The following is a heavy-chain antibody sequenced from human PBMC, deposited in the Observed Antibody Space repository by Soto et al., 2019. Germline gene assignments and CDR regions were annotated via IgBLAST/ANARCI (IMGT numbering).Heavy chain of an antibody. J-gene: IGHJ6*03. CDR2: IIPILGIA. V-gene: IGHV1-69*02. CDR1: GGTFSSYT. CDR3: ARGGPDSSGWYRYYMDV. D-gene: IGHD6-19*01. Sequence: ASVKVSCKASGGTFSSYTISWVRQAPGQGLEWMGRIIPILGIANYAQKFQGRVTITADKSTSTAYMELSSLRSEDTAVYYCARGGPDSSGWYRYYMDVWGKGTTVTVSS.